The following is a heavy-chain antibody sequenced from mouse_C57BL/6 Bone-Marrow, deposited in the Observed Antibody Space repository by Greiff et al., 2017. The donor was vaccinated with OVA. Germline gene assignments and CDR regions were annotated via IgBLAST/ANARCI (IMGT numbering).Heavy chain of an antibody. CDR1: GFTFSNYW. V-gene: IGHV6-3*01. CDR2: IRLKSDNYAT. Sequence: DVMLVESGGGLVQPGGSMKLSCVASGFTFSNYWMNWVRQSPEKGLEWVAQIRLKSDNYATHYAESVKGRFTISRDDSKSSVYLQMNNLRAEDTGIYYCTVGGYWGQGTTLTVSS. CDR3: TVGGY. J-gene: IGHJ2*01. D-gene: IGHD3-3*01.